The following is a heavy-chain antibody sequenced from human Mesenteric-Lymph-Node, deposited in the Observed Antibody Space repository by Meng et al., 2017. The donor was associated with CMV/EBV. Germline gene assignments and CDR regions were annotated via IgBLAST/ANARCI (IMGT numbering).Heavy chain of an antibody. CDR1: GFTFSSSW. J-gene: IGHJ6*02. V-gene: IGHV3-52*01. D-gene: IGHD2-2*01. CDR2: IKCDGSEK. Sequence: GGSLRLSCAASGFTFSSSWMHWVCQAPEKGLEWVADIKCDGSEKYYADSVKGRFTISRDNSKNTLYLQMNSLRAEDTAVYYCAKDLRFSYCSSTSCYVGPGYYYYYGMDVWGQGTTVTVSS. CDR3: AKDLRFSYCSSTSCYVGPGYYYYYGMDV.